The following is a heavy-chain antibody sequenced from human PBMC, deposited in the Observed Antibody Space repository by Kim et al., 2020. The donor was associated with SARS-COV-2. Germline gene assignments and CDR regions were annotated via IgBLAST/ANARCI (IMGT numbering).Heavy chain of an antibody. V-gene: IGHV4-34*01. Sequence: SETLSLTCAVYGGSFSGYYWSWIRQPPGKGLEWIGEINHSGSTNYNPSLKSRVTISVDTSKNQFSLKLSSVTAADTAVYYCARGPSRRMDVWGQGTTVTVSS. CDR3: ARGPSRRMDV. CDR2: INHSGST. CDR1: GGSFSGYY. J-gene: IGHJ6*02. D-gene: IGHD6-6*01.